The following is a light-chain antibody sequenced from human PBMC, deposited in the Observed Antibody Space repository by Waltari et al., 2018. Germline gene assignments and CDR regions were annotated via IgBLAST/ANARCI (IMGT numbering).Light chain of an antibody. CDR3: CSYIGDSAWV. CDR1: SSDIGYYNL. CDR2: EVN. Sequence: QSALTQPASVSGSPGQSITISCTGTSSDIGYYNLVPCYQQDPGKAPKVIIYEVNKRPSGVSNRFSGSKSGNTASLTISGLQAEDEADYYCCSYIGDSAWVFGGGTKVTVL. J-gene: IGLJ3*02. V-gene: IGLV2-23*02.